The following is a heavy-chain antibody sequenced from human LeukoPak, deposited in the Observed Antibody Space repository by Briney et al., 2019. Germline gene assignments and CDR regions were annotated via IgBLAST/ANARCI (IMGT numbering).Heavy chain of an antibody. CDR1: GFTFSRHN. Sequence: PGGSLRLSCAASGFTFSRHNMKWVRQTPGKGLEWVSSISTSSSFIYCADSVKGRFTISRDNARNSLYLEMNSLRAEDTAIYYCARNYDFWSSPQGYMDVWGKGTTVIVSS. CDR2: ISTSSSFI. D-gene: IGHD3-3*01. J-gene: IGHJ6*03. CDR3: ARNYDFWSSPQGYMDV. V-gene: IGHV3-21*01.